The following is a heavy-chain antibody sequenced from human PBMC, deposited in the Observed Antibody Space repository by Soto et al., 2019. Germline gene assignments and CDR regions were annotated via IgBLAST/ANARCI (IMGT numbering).Heavy chain of an antibody. D-gene: IGHD2-2*01. V-gene: IGHV3-33*01. CDR3: ARASAAFKAHGMDV. CDR1: GFTFSSYG. CDR2: IWDDGSNK. Sequence: QVQLVESGGGVVQPGRSLRLSCAASGFTFSSYGMHWVRQAPGKWLEWVAVIWDDGSNKYYADSVKGRFTISRDNSKNTLYRQMNSLRAEDTAVYYCARASAAFKAHGMDVWGQGTTVTVSS. J-gene: IGHJ6*02.